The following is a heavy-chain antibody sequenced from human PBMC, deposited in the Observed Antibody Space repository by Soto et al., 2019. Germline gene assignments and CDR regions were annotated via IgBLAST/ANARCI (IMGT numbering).Heavy chain of an antibody. V-gene: IGHV1-69*01. CDR3: AITLAARLHYYVFDY. Sequence: QVQLVQSGAEVIKPGSSVKVSCKASGGTFNTYGISWVRQAPGQGLEWMGGIVPFFGLSNNAQKFQGRVTISADESTNTAYMELSSLRSDDTAVYYCAITLAARLHYYVFDYWGQGTLGTVSS. J-gene: IGHJ4*02. D-gene: IGHD3-16*01. CDR1: GGTFNTYG. CDR2: IVPFFGLS.